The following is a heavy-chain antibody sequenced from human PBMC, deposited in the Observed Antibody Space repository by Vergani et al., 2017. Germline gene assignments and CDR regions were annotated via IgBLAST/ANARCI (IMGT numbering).Heavy chain of an antibody. CDR1: GGSFTSYH. D-gene: IGHD4-11*01. CDR2: IDHTGRP. J-gene: IGHJ6*03. V-gene: IGHV4-34*01. CDR3: VRVNTETNGHLYYYYYMDV. Sequence: QVQLQQWGGGLLKPSETLSLTCVVNGGSFTSYHWTWIRQSPGEGLEWVGDIDHTGRPDYNPSLKSRLTMSVDKSLNQFSLTLNSVTATDTAIYFCVRVNTETNGHLYYYYYMDVWGQGTAVTVS.